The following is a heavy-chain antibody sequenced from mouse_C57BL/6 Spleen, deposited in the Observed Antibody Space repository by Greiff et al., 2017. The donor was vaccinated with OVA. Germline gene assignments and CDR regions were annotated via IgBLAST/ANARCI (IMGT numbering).Heavy chain of an antibody. D-gene: IGHD3-1*01. CDR2: IRNKANGYTT. CDR3: ARSTSGGAWFAY. CDR1: GFTFTDYY. Sequence: EVQLVESGGGLVQPGGSLSLSCAASGFTFTDYYMSWVRQPPGKALEWLGFIRNKANGYTTDYSVSVKGRLTISRDNSQSILYLQMNALRAEYSATYYCARSTSGGAWFAYWGQGTLVTVSA. V-gene: IGHV7-3*01. J-gene: IGHJ3*01.